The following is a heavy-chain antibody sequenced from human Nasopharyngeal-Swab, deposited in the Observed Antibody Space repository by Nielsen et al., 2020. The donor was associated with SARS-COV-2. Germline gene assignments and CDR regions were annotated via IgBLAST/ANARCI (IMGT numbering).Heavy chain of an antibody. D-gene: IGHD3-16*01. CDR1: GGSISSYY. CDR2: IYYSGST. J-gene: IGHJ5*02. Sequence: SETLSLTCTVSGGSISSYYWSWIRQPPGKGLEWIGYIYYSGSTNYNPSLKSRVTISVDTSKNQFSLKLSSVTAADTAVYYCARLYDYVWGRTLKKYNWFDPWGQGTLVTVSS. V-gene: IGHV4-59*13. CDR3: ARLYDYVWGRTLKKYNWFDP.